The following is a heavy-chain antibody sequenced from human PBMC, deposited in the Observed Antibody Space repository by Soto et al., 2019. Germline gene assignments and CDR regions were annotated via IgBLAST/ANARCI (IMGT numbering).Heavy chain of an antibody. V-gene: IGHV4-39*01. J-gene: IGHJ6*03. CDR1: GGSISSSSYY. Sequence: SETLSLTCTVSGGSISSSSYYWGWIRQPPGKGLEWIGGIYYSGSTYYNPSLKSRVTISVDTSKNQFSLKLSSVTAADTAVYYCASYGGDYYYYYMDVWGKGTTVTVSS. CDR2: IYYSGST. D-gene: IGHD4-17*01. CDR3: ASYGGDYYYYYMDV.